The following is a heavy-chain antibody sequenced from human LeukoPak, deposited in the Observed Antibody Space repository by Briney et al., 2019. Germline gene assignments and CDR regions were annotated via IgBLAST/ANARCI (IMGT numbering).Heavy chain of an antibody. CDR3: ARRYYFVSGSYYPFDF. CDR1: GGSISDNDYS. CDR2: IHYSGTT. Sequence: KPSETLSLTCNVSGGSISDNDYSWDWIRQPPGKGLEWMGCIHYSGTTYSNPSLKSRISISVDTSKSQFSLKLRSVTAADTAVYYCARRYYFVSGSYYPFDFWGQGTLVTVSP. D-gene: IGHD3-10*01. V-gene: IGHV4-39*01. J-gene: IGHJ4*02.